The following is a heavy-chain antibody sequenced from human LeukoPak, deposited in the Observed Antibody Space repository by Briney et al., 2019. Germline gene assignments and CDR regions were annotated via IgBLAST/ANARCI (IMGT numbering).Heavy chain of an antibody. V-gene: IGHV3-48*03. CDR3: TKESRGDGDAFDI. Sequence: GGSLRLSCAASGSIRFIFSTYEMNWVRQAPGKGLEWVSYISSSGDTTYYADSVKGRFTISRDSAKNSLYLQMNSLRAEDTAVYYCTKESRGDGDAFDIWGQGTMVTVSS. J-gene: IGHJ3*02. D-gene: IGHD3-10*01. CDR2: ISSSGDTT. CDR1: GSIRFIFSTYE.